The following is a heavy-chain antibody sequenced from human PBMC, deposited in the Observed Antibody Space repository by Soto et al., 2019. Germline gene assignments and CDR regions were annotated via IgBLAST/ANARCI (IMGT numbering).Heavy chain of an antibody. J-gene: IGHJ6*02. Sequence: GESLKISCRGSGYTFTSYWIAWVRQRPGKGLEWLGIIYPDDSDTRYSPSFQGQVTISADKSINTAYLQWSSLKASDTATYYGERQGSTGGMYFYGMAVWGQGTTVTVS. CDR1: GYTFTSYW. CDR2: IYPDDSDT. CDR3: ERQGSTGGMYFYGMAV. V-gene: IGHV5-51*01. D-gene: IGHD2-8*02.